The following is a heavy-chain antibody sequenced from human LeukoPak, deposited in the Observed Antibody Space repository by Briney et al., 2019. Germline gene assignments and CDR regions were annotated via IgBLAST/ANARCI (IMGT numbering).Heavy chain of an antibody. D-gene: IGHD3-22*01. CDR2: ISSSGSTI. J-gene: IGHJ6*02. CDR1: GFTFSDYY. Sequence: GGSLRLSCAASGFTFSDYYMSWIRQAPGKGLEWVSYISSSGSTIYYADSVKGRFTISRDNAKNSLYLQVNSLRAEDTAVYYCARENYYDSSGYYPLYYYYYGMDVWGQGTTVTVSS. V-gene: IGHV3-11*01. CDR3: ARENYYDSSGYYPLYYYYYGMDV.